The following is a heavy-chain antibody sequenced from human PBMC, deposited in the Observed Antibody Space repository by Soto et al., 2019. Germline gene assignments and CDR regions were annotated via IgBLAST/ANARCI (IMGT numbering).Heavy chain of an antibody. D-gene: IGHD3-3*01. V-gene: IGHV5-10-1*01. CDR2: IDPSDSYT. J-gene: IGHJ6*02. Sequence: PGESLKISCKGSGYSFTSYWISWVRQMSGKGLEWMGRIDPSDSYTNYSSSFQGHVTISADKSISTAYLQWSSLKASDTAMYYCARHNDFWSGTVPSAYGMDVWGQGTTVTVSS. CDR1: GYSFTSYW. CDR3: ARHNDFWSGTVPSAYGMDV.